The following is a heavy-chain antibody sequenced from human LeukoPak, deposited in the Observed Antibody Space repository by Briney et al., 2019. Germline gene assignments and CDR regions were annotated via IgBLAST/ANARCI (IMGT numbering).Heavy chain of an antibody. J-gene: IGHJ3*02. CDR3: ARRGLGYCSSSSCLPYAFDI. CDR2: IYYSGST. CDR1: GGSISSYY. V-gene: IGHV4-59*12. D-gene: IGHD2-2*01. Sequence: SSETLSLTCTVSGGSISSYYWTWIRQPPGKGLECIGYIYYSGSTNYNPSLKSRVTISVDTSKNQFSLKLSSVTAADTAVYYCARRGLGYCSSSSCLPYAFDIWGQGTMDTVSS.